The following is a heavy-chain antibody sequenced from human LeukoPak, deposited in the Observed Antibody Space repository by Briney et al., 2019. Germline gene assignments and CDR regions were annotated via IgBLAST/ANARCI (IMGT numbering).Heavy chain of an antibody. CDR2: IWYDGSNK. V-gene: IGHV3-33*01. CDR3: ARTMDGYSYGEKDY. D-gene: IGHD5-18*01. CDR1: GFTFSSYG. J-gene: IGHJ4*02. Sequence: PGWSLRLSCAASGFTFSSYGMHWVRQAPGKGLEWVAVIWYDGSNKYYADSVKGRFTISRDNSKNTLYLQMNSLRAEDTAVYYCARTMDGYSYGEKDYWGQGTLVTVSS.